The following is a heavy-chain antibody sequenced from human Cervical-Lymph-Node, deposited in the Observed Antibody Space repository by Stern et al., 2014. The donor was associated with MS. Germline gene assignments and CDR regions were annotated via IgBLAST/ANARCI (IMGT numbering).Heavy chain of an antibody. CDR1: GGSISSAGNS. CDR3: ARGSGSVYWFFDV. V-gene: IGHV4-30-2*01. Sequence: QVQLQQSGPGLVKPSQTLSLKCAVSGGSISSAGNSWSWMRQPPGKGLEWIGYIYQSGGAYYNPSLKSRVTISADRSKNQFSLEVSAVTAADTAVYYCARGSGSVYWFFDVWGRGTLVTVSS. J-gene: IGHJ2*01. D-gene: IGHD1-26*01. CDR2: IYQSGGA.